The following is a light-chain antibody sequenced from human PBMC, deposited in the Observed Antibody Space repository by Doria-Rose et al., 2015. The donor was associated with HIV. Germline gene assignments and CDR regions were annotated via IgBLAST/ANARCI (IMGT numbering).Light chain of an antibody. Sequence: TQSPGTPSLSPGERATLSCRASQSFSSTYLAWYQQNPGQAPSLLIYDGSTRATGIPDRFSASGSGTDFTLTINRLEPEDFALYYCHQYGTSWTFGQGTKVEI. CDR1: QSFSSTY. J-gene: IGKJ1*01. CDR2: DGS. CDR3: HQYGTSWT. V-gene: IGKV3-20*01.